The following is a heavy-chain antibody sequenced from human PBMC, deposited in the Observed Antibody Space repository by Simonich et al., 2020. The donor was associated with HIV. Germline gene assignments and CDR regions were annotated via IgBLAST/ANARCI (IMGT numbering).Heavy chain of an antibody. Sequence: EVQLVESGGGLVKPGGSLRLSCAASGFSFSNAWMSWVRQAPGKGLEWVGRSKSKPECGTTDYAAPVKGRFTISRDDSKNTLYLQMNSLKTEDTAVYYCTTDGTSNYDFWNYWGQGTLVTVSS. J-gene: IGHJ4*02. V-gene: IGHV3-15*01. CDR3: TTDGTSNYDFWNY. CDR2: SKSKPECGTT. CDR1: GFSFSNAW. D-gene: IGHD3-3*01.